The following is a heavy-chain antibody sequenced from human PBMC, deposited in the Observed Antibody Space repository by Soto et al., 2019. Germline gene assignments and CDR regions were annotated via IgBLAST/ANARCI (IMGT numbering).Heavy chain of an antibody. V-gene: IGHV1-2*04. CDR1: GYTFTGYY. CDR3: ARVTTAYGEEPDY. CDR2: INPNSGGT. Sequence: ASVKVSCKASGYTFTGYYMHWVRQAPGQGLEWMGWINPNSGGTNYAQKFQGWVTMTRDTSISAAYMELSRLRSEDTAVYYCARVTTAYGEEPDYWGQGTLVTVSS. D-gene: IGHD4-17*01. J-gene: IGHJ4*02.